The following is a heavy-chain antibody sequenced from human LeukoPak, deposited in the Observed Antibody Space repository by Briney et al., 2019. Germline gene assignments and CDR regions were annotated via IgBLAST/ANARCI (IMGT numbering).Heavy chain of an antibody. CDR3: AKDVGGVGASPFDI. CDR2: ISYDGNNK. CDR1: GFTFSSYA. Sequence: GGSLRLSCAASGFTFSSYAMHWVRQAPAKGLEWVTGISYDGNNKYYADSVKGRFTISRDNSYNTLYLQMNSLRTEDTAVYYCAKDVGGVGASPFDIWGQGTVVTASS. V-gene: IGHV3-30*18. J-gene: IGHJ3*02. D-gene: IGHD1-26*01.